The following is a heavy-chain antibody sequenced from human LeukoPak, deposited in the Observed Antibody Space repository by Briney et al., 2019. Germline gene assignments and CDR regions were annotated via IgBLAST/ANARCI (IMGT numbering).Heavy chain of an antibody. J-gene: IGHJ6*03. V-gene: IGHV1-2*02. Sequence: GASVKVSCKASGYTFTGYYMHWVRQAPGQGLEWMGWINPNSGGTNYAQKLQGRVTMTTDTSTSTAYMELRSLRSDDTAVYYCARGRGTVTTNFYYYYYYYMDVWGKGTTVTVSS. CDR2: INPNSGGT. CDR3: ARGRGTVTTNFYYYYYYYMDV. D-gene: IGHD4-17*01. CDR1: GYTFTGYY.